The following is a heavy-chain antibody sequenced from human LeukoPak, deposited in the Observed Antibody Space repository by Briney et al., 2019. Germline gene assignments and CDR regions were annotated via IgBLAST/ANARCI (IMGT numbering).Heavy chain of an antibody. J-gene: IGHJ4*02. CDR3: ARGLHGWSVSGYDY. Sequence: SETLSLTCTVSGGSISSYYWSWIRQPPGKGLEWIGYIYYSGSTNYSPSLKSRVTISVDTSRNQFSLKLSSVTAADTAVYYCARGLHGWSVSGYDYWGQGTLVTVSS. CDR2: IYYSGST. D-gene: IGHD3-3*01. V-gene: IGHV4-59*01. CDR1: GGSISSYY.